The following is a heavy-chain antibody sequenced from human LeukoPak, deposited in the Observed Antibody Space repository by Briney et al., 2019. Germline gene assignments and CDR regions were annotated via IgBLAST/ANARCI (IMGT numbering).Heavy chain of an antibody. CDR3: ATPPPYSSWKGYYYYYGMDV. V-gene: IGHV1-24*01. CDR1: GYTLTELS. D-gene: IGHD6-6*01. Sequence: APVKVSCKVSGYTLTELSMHWVRQAPGKGLEWMGGFDPEDGETIYAQKFQGRVTMTEDTSTDTAYMELSSLRSEDTAVYYCATPPPYSSWKGYYYYYGMDVRGQGTTVTVSS. CDR2: FDPEDGET. J-gene: IGHJ6*02.